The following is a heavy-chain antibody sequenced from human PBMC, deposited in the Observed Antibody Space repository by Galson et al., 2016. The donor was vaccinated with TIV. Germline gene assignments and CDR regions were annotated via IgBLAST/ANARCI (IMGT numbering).Heavy chain of an antibody. J-gene: IGHJ6*01. CDR3: ARERRFCGNECYLYYYYGMDV. D-gene: IGHD2-21*01. CDR2: IYNDGST. Sequence: SLRLSCAASGFPVSSNYMTWVRQAPGKGLEWVSIIYNDGSTYYADSVKGRFTISRDNSKNTLYLQMNSLRAEDTAVYYCARERRFCGNECYLYYYYGMDVWGQGTTVTVSS. CDR1: GFPVSSNY. V-gene: IGHV3-66*02.